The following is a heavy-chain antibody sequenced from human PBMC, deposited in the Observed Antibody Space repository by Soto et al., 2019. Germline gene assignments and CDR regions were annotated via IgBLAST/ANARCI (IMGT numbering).Heavy chain of an antibody. CDR1: GFTFSSYA. CDR3: AKDRNYDSSGYYYGGYFDY. V-gene: IGHV3-23*01. D-gene: IGHD3-22*01. Sequence: PVGSLRLSCAASGFTFSSYAMSWVRQARGKGLEWVSAISGSGGSTYYADSVKGRFTISRDNSKNTLYLQMNSLRAEDTAVYYCAKDRNYDSSGYYYGGYFDYWGQGTLVTVSS. J-gene: IGHJ4*02. CDR2: ISGSGGST.